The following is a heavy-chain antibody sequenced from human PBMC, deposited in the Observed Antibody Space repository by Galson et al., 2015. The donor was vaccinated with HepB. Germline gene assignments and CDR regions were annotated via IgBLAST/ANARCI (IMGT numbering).Heavy chain of an antibody. D-gene: IGHD6-13*01. CDR1: GFTFSSYG. V-gene: IGHV3-NL1*01. Sequence: SLRLSCAASGFTFSSYGMHWVRQAPGKGLEWVAVIYSGGSTYYADSVKGRFTISRDNSKNTLYLQMNSLRTEDTAVYYCAKDLFRGDSSSWYYYYYYMDVWGKGTTVTVSS. J-gene: IGHJ6*03. CDR3: AKDLFRGDSSSWYYYYYYMDV. CDR2: IYSGGST.